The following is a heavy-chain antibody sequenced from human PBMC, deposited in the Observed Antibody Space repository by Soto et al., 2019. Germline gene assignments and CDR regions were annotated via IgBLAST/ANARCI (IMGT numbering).Heavy chain of an antibody. Sequence: QVQLVQSGAEVKKPGSSVKVSCKASGGTFSSYAISWVRQAPGQGLEWMGGIIPIFGTANYAQKFQGRVTITADEYTSTAYMELSSLRSEDTAVYYCARAQRSLLGGSWSNRFDPWGQGTLVTVSS. V-gene: IGHV1-69*01. CDR3: ARAQRSLLGGSWSNRFDP. CDR2: IIPIFGTA. CDR1: GGTFSSYA. D-gene: IGHD6-13*01. J-gene: IGHJ5*02.